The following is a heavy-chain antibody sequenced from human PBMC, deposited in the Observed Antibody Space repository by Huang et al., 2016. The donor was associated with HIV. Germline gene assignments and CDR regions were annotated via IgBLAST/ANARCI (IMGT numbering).Heavy chain of an antibody. V-gene: IGHV3-23*01. D-gene: IGHD3-3*01. CDR1: GVTFSRYA. Sequence: EVQLLESGGGLVRPVGSLRLSCAASGVTFSRYARSWVRQAPGKGVEWVSVSSRNGETSDYTDSVKGRFTISRDNSKNTVSMQMHSLRVEDTAVYYCAKGRATILDRLDSWGQGTLVTVSS. CDR2: SSRNGETS. CDR3: AKGRATILDRLDS. J-gene: IGHJ4*02.